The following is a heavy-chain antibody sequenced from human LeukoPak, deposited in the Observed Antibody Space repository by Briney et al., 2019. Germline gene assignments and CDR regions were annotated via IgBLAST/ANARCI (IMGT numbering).Heavy chain of an antibody. J-gene: IGHJ3*02. D-gene: IGHD3-10*01. CDR2: SYTSGST. CDR3: ASANYGSGSYSAFDI. V-gene: IGHV4-4*07. CDR1: GGSISSYY. Sequence: SETLSLTCTVSGGSISSYYWSWIRQPAGKGLEWVGRSYTSGSTNYNPSLKSLFTMSVDTSKNEFSLKLSVVTAADTAVYYCASANYGSGSYSAFDIWGQGTMVTVSS.